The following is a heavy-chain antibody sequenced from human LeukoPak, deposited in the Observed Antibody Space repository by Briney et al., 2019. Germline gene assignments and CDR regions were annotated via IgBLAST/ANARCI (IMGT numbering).Heavy chain of an antibody. J-gene: IGHJ4*02. D-gene: IGHD6-19*01. CDR2: INHSGST. Sequence: SETLSLTCTVSGGSISSSSYYWGWIRQPPGKGLEWIGEINHSGSTNYNPSLQSRVAISVDTSKNQFSLKLSSVTAADTAVYYCARAGTVAGTIVDYWGQGTLVTVSS. V-gene: IGHV4-39*07. CDR3: ARAGTVAGTIVDY. CDR1: GGSISSSSYY.